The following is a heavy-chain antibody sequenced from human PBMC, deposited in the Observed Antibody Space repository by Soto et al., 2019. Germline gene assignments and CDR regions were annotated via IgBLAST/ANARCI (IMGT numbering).Heavy chain of an antibody. D-gene: IGHD6-19*01. V-gene: IGHV3-21*01. Sequence: EVQLVESGGGLVKPGGSLRLSCAASGFTFSSYSMNWVRQAPGKGLEWVSSISSSSSYINYADSVKGRFTISRDNAKNPLYLQMNGLRAEDTAVYYCARAGEMRGSGWHRHYWGHGTLVTVSS. CDR3: ARAGEMRGSGWHRHY. CDR1: GFTFSSYS. CDR2: ISSSSSYI. J-gene: IGHJ4*01.